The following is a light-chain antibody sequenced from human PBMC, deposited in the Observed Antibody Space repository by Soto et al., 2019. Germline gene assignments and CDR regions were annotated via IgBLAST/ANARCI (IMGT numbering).Light chain of an antibody. Sequence: EIVMTQSPATLSMFPGERATLSFRASQSVSSDLGWYQQKPGQAPRLLIHGAFIRAAGVPARFSGSGSGTEFTLTISSLQSEDFAVYYCQQYNNWPPITFGQGTRLEIK. CDR2: GAF. CDR3: QQYNNWPPIT. CDR1: QSVSSD. V-gene: IGKV3-15*01. J-gene: IGKJ5*01.